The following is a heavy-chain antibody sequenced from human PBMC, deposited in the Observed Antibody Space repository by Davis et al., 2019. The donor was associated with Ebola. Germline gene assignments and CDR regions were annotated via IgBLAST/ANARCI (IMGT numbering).Heavy chain of an antibody. CDR3: ARHVDYYYGMDV. Sequence: GESLKISCKASGYNFINYWIGWVRQMPGKGLEWMGIIYPDDSDTRYSPSFQGQVTISADKSIRTAYLQWNSLKASDTAMYYCARHVDYYYGMDVWGKGTTVIVSS. V-gene: IGHV5-51*01. CDR2: IYPDDSDT. CDR1: GYNFINYW. J-gene: IGHJ6*04.